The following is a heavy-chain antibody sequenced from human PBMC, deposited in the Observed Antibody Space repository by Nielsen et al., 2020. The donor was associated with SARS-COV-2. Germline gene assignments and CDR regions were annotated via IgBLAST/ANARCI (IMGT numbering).Heavy chain of an antibody. CDR3: ARGGRFGELLGRNDY. CDR2: INSDGSSA. V-gene: IGHV3-74*01. D-gene: IGHD3-10*01. J-gene: IGHJ4*02. CDR1: GFTFSSYW. Sequence: GESLKISCAVSGFTFSSYWMDWVRQVPGKGLVWVSRINSDGSSATYADSVKGRFTISRDNSKNTLYLQMNSLRLEDTAVYYCARGGRFGELLGRNDYWGQGTLVTVSS.